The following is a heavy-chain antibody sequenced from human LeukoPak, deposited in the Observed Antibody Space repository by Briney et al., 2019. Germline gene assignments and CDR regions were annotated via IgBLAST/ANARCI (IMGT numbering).Heavy chain of an antibody. Sequence: GGSLRLSCAASGFTFSDYYMSWIRQAPGKGLEWVSYISSSGSTIYYADSVKGRFTISRDNAKNSLYLQMNSLRAEDTAVYYCARDRTRPELNYYYGMGVWGQGTTVTVSS. CDR3: ARDRTRPELNYYYGMGV. CDR2: ISSSGSTI. D-gene: IGHD1-7*01. CDR1: GFTFSDYY. V-gene: IGHV3-11*01. J-gene: IGHJ6*02.